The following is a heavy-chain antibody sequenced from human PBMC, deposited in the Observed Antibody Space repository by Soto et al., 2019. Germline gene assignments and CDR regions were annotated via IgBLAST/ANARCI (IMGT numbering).Heavy chain of an antibody. CDR3: ARDALPNSRIAAAGLNWFDP. D-gene: IGHD6-13*01. CDR2: ISSSSSYI. J-gene: IGHJ5*02. CDR1: GFTFSSYS. Sequence: GGSLRLSCAASGFTFSSYSMNWVRQAPGKGLEWVSSISSSSSYIYYADSVKGRFTISRDNAKNSLYLQMNSLRAEDTAVYYCARDALPNSRIAAAGLNWFDPWGQGTLVTVSS. V-gene: IGHV3-21*01.